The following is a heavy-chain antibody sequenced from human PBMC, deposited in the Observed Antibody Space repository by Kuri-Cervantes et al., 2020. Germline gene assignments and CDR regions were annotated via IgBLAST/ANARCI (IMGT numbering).Heavy chain of an antibody. Sequence: VKVSCKASGYTFTGYYMHWVRPAPGQGLEWMGWINPNSGGTNYAQKFQGRVTMTRDTSISTAYMELSRLRSDDTAVYYCARGGITMIVVGSWFDPWGQGTLVTVSS. J-gene: IGHJ5*02. V-gene: IGHV1-2*02. D-gene: IGHD3-22*01. CDR1: GYTFTGYY. CDR2: INPNSGGT. CDR3: ARGGITMIVVGSWFDP.